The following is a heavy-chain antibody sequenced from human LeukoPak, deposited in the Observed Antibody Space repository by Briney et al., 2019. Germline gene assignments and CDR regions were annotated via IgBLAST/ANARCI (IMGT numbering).Heavy chain of an antibody. V-gene: IGHV4-4*07. CDR2: MYSSGST. J-gene: IGHJ3*02. Sequence: PSETLSLTCTVSGGSISSYYWSWIRQPAGKGLEWIGRMYSSGSTNYNPSLKSRVTMSVDTSKNQFSLKLSSVTAADTAVYYCARRAVAHSAFDIWGQGTMVTVSS. CDR1: GGSISSYY. CDR3: ARRAVAHSAFDI. D-gene: IGHD6-19*01.